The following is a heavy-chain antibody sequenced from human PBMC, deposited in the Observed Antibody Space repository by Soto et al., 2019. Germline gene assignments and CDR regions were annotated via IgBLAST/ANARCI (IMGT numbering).Heavy chain of an antibody. V-gene: IGHV2-5*01. CDR1: GGSISSGGYY. CDR2: IYWNDDK. J-gene: IGHJ4*02. Sequence: TLSLTCTVSGGSISSGGYYWSWIRQPPGKALEWLALIYWNDDKRYSPSLKSRLTITKDTSKNQVVLTMTNMDPVDTATYYCAHRGAGYSSSWIFDYWGQGTLVTVSS. CDR3: AHRGAGYSSSWIFDY. D-gene: IGHD6-13*01.